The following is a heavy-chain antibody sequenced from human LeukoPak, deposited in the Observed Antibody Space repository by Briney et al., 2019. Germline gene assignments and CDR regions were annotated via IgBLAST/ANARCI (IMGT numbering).Heavy chain of an antibody. CDR3: ARLAAYGYEGNFDY. D-gene: IGHD5-18*01. CDR1: GFTFDDYG. V-gene: IGHV3-20*04. J-gene: IGHJ4*02. Sequence: PGGSLRLSCAAFGFTFDDYGMSWVRQAPGKGLEWVSGINWNGGSTGYADSVKGRFTISRDNAKNSLYLQMNSLRAEDTALYYCARLAAYGYEGNFDYWGQGTLVTVSS. CDR2: INWNGGST.